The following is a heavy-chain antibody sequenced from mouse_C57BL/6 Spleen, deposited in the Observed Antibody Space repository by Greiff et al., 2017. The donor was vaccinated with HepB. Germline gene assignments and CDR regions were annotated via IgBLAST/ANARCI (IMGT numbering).Heavy chain of an antibody. Sequence: EVKLVESEGGLVQPGSSMKLSCTASGFTFSDYYMAWVRQVPEKGLEWVANINYDGSSTYYLDSLKSRFIISRDNAKNILYLQMSSLKSEDTATYYCARGPIIYYDYDEWFAYWGQGTLVTVSA. CDR2: INYDGSST. V-gene: IGHV5-16*01. J-gene: IGHJ3*01. CDR3: ARGPIIYYDYDEWFAY. CDR1: GFTFSDYY. D-gene: IGHD2-4*01.